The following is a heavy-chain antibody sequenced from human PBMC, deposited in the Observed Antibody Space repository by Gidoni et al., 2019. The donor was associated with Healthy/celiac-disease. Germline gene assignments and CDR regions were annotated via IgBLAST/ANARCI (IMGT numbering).Heavy chain of an antibody. V-gene: IGHV3-33*01. Sequence: QVQLVESGGGVVQPGRSLGLSCAASGSTFGSYGMRWVRQAPGKGLEWVAVIWYDGSNKTYADSVKGGFTISRDNSKNTLYLQMNSLRAEDTAVYYCARNFGEWFGEFDAFDIWGQGTMVTVSS. J-gene: IGHJ3*02. CDR2: IWYDGSNK. D-gene: IGHD3-10*01. CDR3: ARNFGEWFGEFDAFDI. CDR1: GSTFGSYG.